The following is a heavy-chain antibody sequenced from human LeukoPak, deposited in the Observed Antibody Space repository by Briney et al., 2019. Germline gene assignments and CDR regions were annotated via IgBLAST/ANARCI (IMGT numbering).Heavy chain of an antibody. V-gene: IGHV3-23*01. CDR3: ARAPGIAVAASPTVDY. CDR1: GFTLSSYA. CDR2: ISDTGNT. D-gene: IGHD6-19*01. J-gene: IGHJ4*02. Sequence: GGSLRLSCAASGFTLSSYAMSWVRQAPGKGLEWVSAISDTGNTYHADSVKGRFTISRDSSKNTLYLQMNSLRAEDTAVYYCARAPGIAVAASPTVDYWGQGTLVTVSS.